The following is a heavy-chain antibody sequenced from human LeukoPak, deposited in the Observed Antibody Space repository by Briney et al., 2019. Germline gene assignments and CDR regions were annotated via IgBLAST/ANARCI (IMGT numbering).Heavy chain of an antibody. Sequence: GGSLRLSCAASGFTFSNYWMYWVRQGPGKGLVWVSRISSDGRSTNYADSVKGRFTISRDNAKNTLFLQVNSLRADDTAVYYCARGRSGNYYDYRGQGTLVTVSS. CDR3: ARGRSGNYYDY. V-gene: IGHV3-74*01. CDR2: ISSDGRST. D-gene: IGHD1-26*01. J-gene: IGHJ4*02. CDR1: GFTFSNYW.